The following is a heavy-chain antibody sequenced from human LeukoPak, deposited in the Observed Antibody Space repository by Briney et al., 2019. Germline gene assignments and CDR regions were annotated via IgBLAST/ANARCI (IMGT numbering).Heavy chain of an antibody. Sequence: SETLSLTCTVSGGSISSSSYYWGWIRQPPGKGLEWIGSIYYSGSTYYNPSLKSRVTISVDTSKNQFSLKLSSVTAAGTAVYYCASLPKAVAGNFDYWGQGTLVTVSS. CDR3: ASLPKAVAGNFDY. CDR1: GGSISSSSYY. J-gene: IGHJ4*02. V-gene: IGHV4-39*01. CDR2: IYYSGST. D-gene: IGHD6-19*01.